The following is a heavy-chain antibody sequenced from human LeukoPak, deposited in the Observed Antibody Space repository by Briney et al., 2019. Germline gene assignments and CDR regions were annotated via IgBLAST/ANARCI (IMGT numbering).Heavy chain of an antibody. CDR2: ISSSSSYI. CDR3: ARDKNYYDSSGRRKVTDY. V-gene: IGHV3-21*01. CDR1: GFTFSSYS. D-gene: IGHD3-22*01. J-gene: IGHJ4*02. Sequence: GGSLRLSCAASGFTFSSYSMNWVRQAPGKGLEWVSSISSSSSYIYYADSVKGRFTISRDNAKNSLYLQMNSLRAEDTAIYYCARDKNYYDSSGRRKVTDYWGQGTLVTVSS.